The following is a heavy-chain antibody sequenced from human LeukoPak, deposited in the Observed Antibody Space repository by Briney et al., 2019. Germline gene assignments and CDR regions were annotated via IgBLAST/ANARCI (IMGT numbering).Heavy chain of an antibody. CDR3: ARVYYSSSYDYWYFDL. D-gene: IGHD6-13*01. Sequence: PSETLSLTCSVSGGSIRSYYWSWIRQPPGKGLNWIGYIYYSGDTNYNPSLKSRVTISVDTSKNQFSLKLSSVTAADTAVYYCARVYYSSSYDYWYFDLWGRGTLVTVSS. J-gene: IGHJ2*01. CDR2: IYYSGDT. V-gene: IGHV4-59*01. CDR1: GGSIRSYY.